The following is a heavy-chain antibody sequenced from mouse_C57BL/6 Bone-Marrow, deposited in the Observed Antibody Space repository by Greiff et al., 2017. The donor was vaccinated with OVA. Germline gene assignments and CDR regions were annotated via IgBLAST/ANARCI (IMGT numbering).Heavy chain of an antibody. V-gene: IGHV6-3*01. CDR1: GFTFSNYW. D-gene: IGHD2-4*01. Sequence: EVKLMESGGGLVQPGGSMKLSCVASGFTFSNYWMNWVRQSPEKGLEWVAQIRLKSDNYATHYAESVKGRFTISRDDSKSSVYLQMNNLRAEDTGIYYCTRDYEGGYWGQGTTLTVSS. J-gene: IGHJ2*01. CDR3: TRDYEGGY. CDR2: IRLKSDNYAT.